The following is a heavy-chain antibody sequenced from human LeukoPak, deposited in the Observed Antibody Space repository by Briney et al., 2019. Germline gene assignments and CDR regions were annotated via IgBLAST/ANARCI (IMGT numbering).Heavy chain of an antibody. D-gene: IGHD6-19*01. CDR1: GGSISSYY. CDR3: ARAQYGSGWYYYYYYMDV. V-gene: IGHV4-59*08. Sequence: SETLSLTCTVSGGSISSYYWSWIRQPPGKGLEWIGYIYYSGSTNYNPSLKSRVTISVDTSKNQFSLKLSSVTAADTAVYYCARAQYGSGWYYYYYYMDVWGKGTTVTVSS. CDR2: IYYSGST. J-gene: IGHJ6*03.